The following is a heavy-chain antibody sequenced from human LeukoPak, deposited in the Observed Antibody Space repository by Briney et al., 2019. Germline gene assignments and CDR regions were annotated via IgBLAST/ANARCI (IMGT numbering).Heavy chain of an antibody. D-gene: IGHD3-10*01. CDR1: GFTFSSYD. J-gene: IGHJ4*02. Sequence: GGSLRLSCAASGFTFSSYDMTWVRQAPGKGLEWVSAISGSGGSTYYAGSVKGRFTISRDNSKNTLYLQMNSLRAEDTAVYYCAKDGYGSGSYIGYWGQGTLVTVSS. CDR2: ISGSGGST. V-gene: IGHV3-23*01. CDR3: AKDGYGSGSYIGY.